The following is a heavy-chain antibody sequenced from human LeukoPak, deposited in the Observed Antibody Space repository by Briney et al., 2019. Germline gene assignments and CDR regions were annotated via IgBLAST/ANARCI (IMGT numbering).Heavy chain of an antibody. CDR2: IYYSGTT. D-gene: IGHD6-13*01. CDR1: GGLISISTYY. CDR3: ARGGVAAGTKSLYSHFDY. V-gene: IGHV4-39*07. J-gene: IGHJ4*02. Sequence: RASETLSLTCTVSGGLISISTYYWGWIRQPPGKGLEWIGSIYYSGTTHYNPSLKSRVTISVDTSKNQFSLKLSSVTAADTAVYYCARGGVAAGTKSLYSHFDYWGQGTLVTVSS.